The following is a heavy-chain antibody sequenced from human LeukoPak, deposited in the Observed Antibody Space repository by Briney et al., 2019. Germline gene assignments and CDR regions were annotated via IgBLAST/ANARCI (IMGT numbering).Heavy chain of an antibody. CDR3: ARGLTIFGVVNDAFDI. CDR1: GFTFSSYW. Sequence: GGSLRLSCAASGFTFSSYWMHWVRQAPGKGLVWVSLINSDGSSTIYTDSVKGRFTISRDNVKNILYLQMNSLRAEDTAVYYCARGLTIFGVVNDAFDIWGQGTMVTVSS. J-gene: IGHJ3*02. D-gene: IGHD3-3*01. CDR2: INSDGSST. V-gene: IGHV3-74*01.